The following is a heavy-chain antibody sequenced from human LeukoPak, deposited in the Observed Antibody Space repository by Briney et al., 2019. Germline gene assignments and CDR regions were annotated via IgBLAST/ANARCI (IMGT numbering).Heavy chain of an antibody. V-gene: IGHV3-30*19. J-gene: IGHJ4*02. CDR2: IFYDGSNK. CDR1: GFTFSSYG. Sequence: GGSLRLSCAASGFTFSSYGMHWVRQAPGKGLEWVAVIFYDGSNKYYADSVKGRFTISRDNSKDTLYLQMNSLRPEDTAVYYCARDPRGPTGYDHSGRDSFDYWGQGTLVTVSS. CDR3: ARDPRGPTGYDHSGRDSFDY. D-gene: IGHD3-22*01.